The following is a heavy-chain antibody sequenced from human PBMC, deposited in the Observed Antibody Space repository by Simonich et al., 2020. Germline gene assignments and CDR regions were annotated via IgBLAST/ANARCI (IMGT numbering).Heavy chain of an antibody. Sequence: QLQLQESGPGLVKPSETLSLTCTVSGVSISSRSYYWGWIRQPPGKGLEWIGSIYYSGSTYYNPSLKSRVTISVDTSKNQFSLKLSSVTAADTAVYYCARWAYSSSYFDYWGQGTLVTVSS. V-gene: IGHV4-39*01. CDR1: GVSISSRSYY. D-gene: IGHD6-6*01. J-gene: IGHJ4*02. CDR2: IYYSGST. CDR3: ARWAYSSSYFDY.